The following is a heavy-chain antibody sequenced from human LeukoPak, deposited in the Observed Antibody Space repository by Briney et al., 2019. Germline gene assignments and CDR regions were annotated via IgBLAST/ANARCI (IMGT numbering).Heavy chain of an antibody. CDR3: ARLYYGMDV. CDR1: GGSISSTSYY. CDR2: MYYTGNT. V-gene: IGHV4-39*01. J-gene: IGHJ6*02. Sequence: SETLSLTCTVSGGSISSTSYYWGWIRQPPGEGLEWIGSMYYTGNTHYSPSLKSRVTISVDTSKNQFSLELNSVTAADTAVYYCARLYYGMDVWGQETTVTVSS.